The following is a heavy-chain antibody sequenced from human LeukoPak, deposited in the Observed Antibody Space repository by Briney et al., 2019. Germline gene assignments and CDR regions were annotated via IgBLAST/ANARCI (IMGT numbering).Heavy chain of an antibody. CDR3: AKAGYSNSSFDYYYYMDV. V-gene: IGHV3-33*06. CDR2: TWYDGSNQ. J-gene: IGHJ6*03. D-gene: IGHD6-6*01. CDR1: GFTFSTYG. Sequence: PGRSLRLSCAASGFTFSTYGMHWVRQAPGKGLEWVSLTWYDGSNQYYADSVKGRFTTSRDNSKNTLYLQMNSLRAEDTAVYYCAKAGYSNSSFDYYYYMDVWGKGTTVTVSS.